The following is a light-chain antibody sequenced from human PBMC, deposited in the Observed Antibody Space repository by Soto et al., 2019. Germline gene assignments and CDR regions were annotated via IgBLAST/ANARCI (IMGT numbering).Light chain of an antibody. Sequence: QSVLTQPPSVSEAPGQRVTISCTGSSSNIGAGYEAHWYQQVPGTAPKLLIYENNNRPSGVPDRFSGSKSGTSASLAITGLQAEDVAEYYCQSYDSSLRGYVFGTGTKLTVL. V-gene: IGLV1-40*01. J-gene: IGLJ1*01. CDR3: QSYDSSLRGYV. CDR1: SSNIGAGYE. CDR2: ENN.